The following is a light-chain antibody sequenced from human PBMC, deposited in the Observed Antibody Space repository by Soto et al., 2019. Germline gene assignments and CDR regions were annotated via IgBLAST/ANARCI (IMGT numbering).Light chain of an antibody. CDR2: GAS. V-gene: IGKV3D-15*01. Sequence: ELAITQSPATLSVSPGERATVSCRASQMVISNLALYEPEPGQAPRLLIYGASTRATGIPARFSGSGSGTEFTLTISSLQSEDFAVYYCQQYNNWHTWTFGQGTKV. CDR1: QMVISN. J-gene: IGKJ1*01. CDR3: QQYNNWHTWT.